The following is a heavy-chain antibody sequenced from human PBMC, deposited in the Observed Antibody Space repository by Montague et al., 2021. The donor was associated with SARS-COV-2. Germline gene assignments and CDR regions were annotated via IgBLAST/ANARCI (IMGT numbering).Heavy chain of an antibody. CDR3: ATMATDLYYNGMDV. V-gene: IGHV3-48*03. J-gene: IGHJ6*02. Sequence: SLRLSCAASGFTFSGYEMNWVRQAPGKGLEWVSYISSSGSTISYADSVKGRFTISRDNAKDSLYLQMNSLRAEDTAVDYCATMATDLYYNGMDVWGQGTTVTVSS. CDR1: GFTFSGYE. CDR2: ISSSGSTI. D-gene: IGHD5-24*01.